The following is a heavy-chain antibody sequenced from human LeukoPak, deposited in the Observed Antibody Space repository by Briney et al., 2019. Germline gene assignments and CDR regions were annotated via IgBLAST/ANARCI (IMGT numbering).Heavy chain of an antibody. CDR2: IYPGDSDA. Sequence: GESLKISCKGSGYIFTNYWIGWVRQMPGKGLEWMGIIYPGDSDARCSPSFQGQVTISADKSISTAYLQWSSLKASDTAMYYCARRRDLYSGSYYPFDYWGQGTLVTVSS. CDR3: ARRRDLYSGSYYPFDY. CDR1: GYIFTNYW. D-gene: IGHD1-26*01. V-gene: IGHV5-51*01. J-gene: IGHJ4*02.